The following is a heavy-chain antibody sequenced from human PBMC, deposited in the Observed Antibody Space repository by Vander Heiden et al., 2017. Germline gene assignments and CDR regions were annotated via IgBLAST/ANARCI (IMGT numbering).Heavy chain of an antibody. CDR2: INHSGST. J-gene: IGHJ4*02. V-gene: IGHV4-34*01. CDR3: ARGDDY. Sequence: QLQLQQSGAGLLQPSETLSLTCAVYGGSFSGYYWSGIRQPPGKGLEWIGEINHSGSTNYNPSLKSRVTISVDTSKNQFSLKLSSVTAADTAVYYCARGDDYWGQGTLVTVSS. CDR1: GGSFSGYY.